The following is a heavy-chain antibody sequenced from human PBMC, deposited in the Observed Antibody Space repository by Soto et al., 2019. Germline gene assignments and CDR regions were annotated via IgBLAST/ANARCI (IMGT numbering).Heavy chain of an antibody. D-gene: IGHD3-3*01. Sequence: SLRLSCAASGFTFSSYAMHWVRQAAGKGLEWVAVISYDGSNKYYADSVKGRFTISRDNSKNTLYLQMNSLRAEDTAVYYCARDLEYYDFWSGPPYYYYYGMDVWGQGTTVTVSS. CDR2: ISYDGSNK. CDR3: ARDLEYYDFWSGPPYYYYYGMDV. V-gene: IGHV3-30-3*01. J-gene: IGHJ6*02. CDR1: GFTFSSYA.